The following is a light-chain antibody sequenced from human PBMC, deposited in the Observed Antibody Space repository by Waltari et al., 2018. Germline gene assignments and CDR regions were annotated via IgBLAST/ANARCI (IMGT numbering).Light chain of an antibody. CDR2: EAS. CDR1: SSAVASYNF. Sequence: QSALTQPASVSGSPGQSITISCTGPSSAVASYNFVTWYQQHPGKAPKLMIYEASKRPSGVSNRFSGSKSGNTASLTISGLQAEDEADYYCCSYTTSDTFVFGGGTKLTVL. CDR3: CSYTTSDTFV. V-gene: IGLV2-23*02. J-gene: IGLJ2*01.